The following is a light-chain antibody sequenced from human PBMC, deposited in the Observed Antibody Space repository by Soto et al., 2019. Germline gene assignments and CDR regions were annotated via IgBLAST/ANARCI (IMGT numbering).Light chain of an antibody. V-gene: IGKV1-39*01. CDR2: AAS. CDR3: QQSYSTLRT. CDR1: QSICNY. Sequence: DIQMTQSPSSLSASVGDRVTITCRASQSICNYLNWYQQKPGKAPNLLIYAASSLQSGVPARFSGSGSGTDFTLTISSLQPEDFATYYCQQSYSTLRTFGQGTKVEIK. J-gene: IGKJ1*01.